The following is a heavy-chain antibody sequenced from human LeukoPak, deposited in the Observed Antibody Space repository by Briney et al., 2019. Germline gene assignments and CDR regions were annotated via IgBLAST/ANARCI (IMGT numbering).Heavy chain of an antibody. CDR2: IYYSGNA. J-gene: IGHJ4*02. D-gene: IGHD6-19*01. CDR1: GYSIAHGFF. Sequence: SETLSLTCTVSGYSIAHGFFWAWIRQPPGKGLEWIGSIYYSGNAYYSPSLKSRVTISIDTSKNHFSLKLSSVTAADTAIYFCAREAVALDYWGQGILVTVSS. CDR3: AREAVALDY. V-gene: IGHV4-38-2*02.